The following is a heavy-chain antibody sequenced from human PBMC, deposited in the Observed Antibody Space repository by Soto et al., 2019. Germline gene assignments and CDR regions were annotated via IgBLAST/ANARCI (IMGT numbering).Heavy chain of an antibody. D-gene: IGHD3-3*01. V-gene: IGHV1-18*01. CDR2: ISAYNGNT. J-gene: IGHJ4*02. CDR1: GYTFTTYG. CDR3: ARDHDFGRPAL. Sequence: QVQLVQSGAEVKKPGASVKVSCKTSGYTFTTYGISWVRQAPGQGLEWMGWISAYNGNTNYAQKFQGRVTVTTDPSTNTAYMELRILRSDDTAVYYCARDHDFGRPALWGQGTLVTVSS.